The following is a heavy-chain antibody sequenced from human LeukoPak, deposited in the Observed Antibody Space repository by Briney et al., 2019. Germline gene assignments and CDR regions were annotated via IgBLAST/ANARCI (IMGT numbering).Heavy chain of an antibody. J-gene: IGHJ4*02. D-gene: IGHD3-16*02. V-gene: IGHV3-66*02. CDR3: AKDALRLGELSLIDY. CDR1: GFTVSSNY. Sequence: GGSLRLSCAASGFTVSSNYMNWVRQAPGKGLEWVSVIYSGGTTYYADSVKGRFTISRDNSKNTLYLQMNSLGAEDTAVYYCAKDALRLGELSLIDYWGQGTLVTVSS. CDR2: IYSGGTT.